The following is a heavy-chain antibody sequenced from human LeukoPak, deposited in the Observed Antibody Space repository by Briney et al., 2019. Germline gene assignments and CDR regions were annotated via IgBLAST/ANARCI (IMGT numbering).Heavy chain of an antibody. CDR1: GFTFSSYG. CDR3: ARARAGYFDY. CDR2: ISYDGSNK. J-gene: IGHJ4*02. V-gene: IGHV3-30*03. Sequence: PGRSLRLSCAASGFTFSSYGMHWVRQAPGKGLEWVAVISYDGSNKYYADSVKGRFTISRDNSKNTLYLQMNSLRAEDTAVYYCARARAGYFDYWGQGTLVTVSS. D-gene: IGHD6-13*01.